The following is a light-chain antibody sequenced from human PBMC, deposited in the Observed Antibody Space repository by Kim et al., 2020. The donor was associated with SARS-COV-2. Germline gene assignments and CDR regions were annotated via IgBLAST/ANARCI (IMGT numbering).Light chain of an antibody. V-gene: IGLV2-14*03. Sequence: QSALTQPASVSGSPGQSITISCTGTSSDVGGYNYVSWYQHHPGKAPKLMIYDVNKRPSRVSHRFSGSKSGNSASLTISELQAEDEADYYCSSYTISRSGSVFGGGTKVTVL. CDR3: SSYTISRSGSV. CDR1: SSDVGGYNY. CDR2: DVN. J-gene: IGLJ2*01.